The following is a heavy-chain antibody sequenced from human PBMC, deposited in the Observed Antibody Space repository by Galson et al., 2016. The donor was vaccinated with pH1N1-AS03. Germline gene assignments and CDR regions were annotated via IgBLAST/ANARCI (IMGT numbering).Heavy chain of an antibody. CDR1: GYKFTNYW. Sequence: QSGAEVKKPGESLKISCKGSGYKFTNYWTGWVRQMPGQGLEWMGSIYPGDSDIRYSPSFQGQVTISADTSAYLQWTSLKASDTAIYYCARQAGYTSSWPYFDTWGQGTLVTVSS. D-gene: IGHD6-6*01. V-gene: IGHV5-51*01. CDR2: IYPGDSDI. J-gene: IGHJ4*02. CDR3: ARQAGYTSSWPYFDT.